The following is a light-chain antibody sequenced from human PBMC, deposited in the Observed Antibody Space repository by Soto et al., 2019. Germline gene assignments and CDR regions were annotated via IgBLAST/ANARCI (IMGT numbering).Light chain of an antibody. V-gene: IGLV2-14*01. CDR2: HVT. CDR1: ISDIGANNF. CDR3: SSYTTSSTFV. J-gene: IGLJ1*01. Sequence: QSVLTQPASVSGSPGQSITISCTGTISDIGANNFVSWYQQHPGKAQILMIYHVTDRPSGVSNRFSASKSGNTASLTFFGPQAEDEADYYCSSYTTSSTFVFGTGTKVTVL.